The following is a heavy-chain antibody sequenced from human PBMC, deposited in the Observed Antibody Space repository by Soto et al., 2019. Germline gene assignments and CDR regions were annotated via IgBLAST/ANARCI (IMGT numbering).Heavy chain of an antibody. J-gene: IGHJ4*02. Sequence: GGSLRLSCAASGFTFSSYAMHWVRQAPGKGLEWVAVISYDGSNKYYADSVKGRFTISRDNSKNTLYLQMNSLRAEDTAVYYCARAGYDFWSDPPSGYWGQGTLVTVSS. D-gene: IGHD3-3*01. CDR1: GFTFSSYA. V-gene: IGHV3-30-3*01. CDR3: ARAGYDFWSDPPSGY. CDR2: ISYDGSNK.